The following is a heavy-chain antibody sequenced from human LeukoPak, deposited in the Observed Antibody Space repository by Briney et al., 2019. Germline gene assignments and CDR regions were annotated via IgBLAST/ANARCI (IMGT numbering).Heavy chain of an antibody. CDR3: AKQRGRQWLVSYYYYGMDV. Sequence: GGSLRLSCAASGFTFSSYWMHWVRQVPGKGLVWVSRINSDGSSTSYADSVKGRFTSSRDNAKNTLYLQMNSLKAEDTAVYYCAKQRGRQWLVSYYYYGMDVWGQGTTVTVSS. V-gene: IGHV3-74*01. J-gene: IGHJ6*02. D-gene: IGHD6-19*01. CDR1: GFTFSSYW. CDR2: INSDGSST.